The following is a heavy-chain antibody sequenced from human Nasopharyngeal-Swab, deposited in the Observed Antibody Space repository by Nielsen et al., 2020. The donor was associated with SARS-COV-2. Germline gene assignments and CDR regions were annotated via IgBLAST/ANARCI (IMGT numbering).Heavy chain of an antibody. CDR2: ISYDGSNA. V-gene: IGHV3-30-3*01. D-gene: IGHD2-2*02. Sequence: WIRQPPGKGLEWVAVISYDGSNAYYADSVKGQFTISRDNSENTLYLQVNSLRTEDTAVYYCARDSRRYCSSTSCYMGNWFDPWGQGTLVTVSS. J-gene: IGHJ5*02. CDR3: ARDSRRYCSSTSCYMGNWFDP.